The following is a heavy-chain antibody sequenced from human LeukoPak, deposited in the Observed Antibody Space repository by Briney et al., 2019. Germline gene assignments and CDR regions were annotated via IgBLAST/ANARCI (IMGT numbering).Heavy chain of an antibody. J-gene: IGHJ3*02. CDR3: ARSLVLADDAFDI. Sequence: SETLSLTCTVSGGSISSGDYYWSWIRQPPEEGLEWIGYIYYSGSTYYNPSLKSRVTISVDTSKNQFSLKLSSVTAADTAVYYCARSLVLADDAFDIWGQGTMVTVSS. V-gene: IGHV4-30-4*08. CDR2: IYYSGST. CDR1: GGSISSGDYY. D-gene: IGHD3-10*01.